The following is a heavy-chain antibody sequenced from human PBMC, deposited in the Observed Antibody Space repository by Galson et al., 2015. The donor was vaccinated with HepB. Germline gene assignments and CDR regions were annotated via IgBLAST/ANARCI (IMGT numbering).Heavy chain of an antibody. V-gene: IGHV7-4-1*02. D-gene: IGHD4-23*01. CDR1: GYTFTSYA. CDR3: AKSHDYGGKHKEYWYFDL. Sequence: SVKVSCKASGYTFTSYAMNWVRQAPGQGLEWMGWINTNTGNPTYAQGFTGRFVFSLDTSVSTAYLQISSLKAEDTAVYYCAKSHDYGGKHKEYWYFDLWGRGTLVTVSS. J-gene: IGHJ2*01. CDR2: INTNTGNP.